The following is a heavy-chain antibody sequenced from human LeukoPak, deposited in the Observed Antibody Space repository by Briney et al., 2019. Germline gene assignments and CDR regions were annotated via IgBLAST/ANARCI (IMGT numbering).Heavy chain of an antibody. CDR2: ISSSGSTI. Sequence: PGGSLRLSCAASGFTFSDYYMSWIRQAPGKGLEWVSYISSSGSTIYYADSVKGRFTISRDNAKNSLYLQMNSLRAEDTAVYYCANTPYALGYCSGGSCQEYFDYWGQGTLVTVSS. CDR1: GFTFSDYY. D-gene: IGHD2-15*01. J-gene: IGHJ4*02. V-gene: IGHV3-11*01. CDR3: ANTPYALGYCSGGSCQEYFDY.